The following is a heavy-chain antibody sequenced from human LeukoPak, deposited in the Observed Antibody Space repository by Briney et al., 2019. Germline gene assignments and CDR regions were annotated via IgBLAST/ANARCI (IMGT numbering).Heavy chain of an antibody. D-gene: IGHD2-21*01. CDR3: ASLAEAYCGGDCFGY. J-gene: IGHJ4*02. Sequence: ASVKVSCKASGYTFTSYDINWVRQATGQGLEWMGWMNPNSGNTGYAQKFQGRVTITADESTSTAYMELSSLRSEDTAVYYCASLAEAYCGGDCFGYWGQGTLVTVSS. CDR2: MNPNSGNT. CDR1: GYTFTSYD. V-gene: IGHV1-8*01.